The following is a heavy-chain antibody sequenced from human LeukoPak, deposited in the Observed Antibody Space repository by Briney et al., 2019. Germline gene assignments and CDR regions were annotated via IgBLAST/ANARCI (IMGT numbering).Heavy chain of an antibody. V-gene: IGHV3-21*01. CDR3: ARSRWEVIILSNWFDP. J-gene: IGHJ5*02. Sequence: PGGSLRLSCAASGFTFSSYSMNWVRQAPGKGLEWVSSISSSSSYIYYADSVKGRFTISRDNAKNSLYLQMNSLRAEDTAVYYCARSRWEVIILSNWFDPRGQGTLVTVSS. CDR1: GFTFSSYS. D-gene: IGHD3-3*01. CDR2: ISSSSSYI.